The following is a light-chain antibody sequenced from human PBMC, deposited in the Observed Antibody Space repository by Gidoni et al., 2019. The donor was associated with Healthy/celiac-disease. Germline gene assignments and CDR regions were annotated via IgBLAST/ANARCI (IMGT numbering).Light chain of an antibody. CDR1: SCDVGGYNY. CDR3: SSYTSSSTLGV. J-gene: IGLJ1*01. Sequence: QSALTQPASVSGSPGQSITSSCTGTSCDVGGYNYVPWYQQHQDKAPKLMIYEVSNRPSGVSNRFSGSKSGNTASLTISGLQAEDEADYYCSSYTSSSTLGVFGTGTKVTVL. V-gene: IGLV2-14*01. CDR2: EVS.